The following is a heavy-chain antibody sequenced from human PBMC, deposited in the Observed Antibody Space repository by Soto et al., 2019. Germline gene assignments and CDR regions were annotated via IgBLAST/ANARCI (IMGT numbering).Heavy chain of an antibody. CDR2: IRAYNGNT. CDR1: GYTFTSYG. V-gene: IGHV1-18*01. D-gene: IGHD6-19*01. CDR3: ARQTASGYSSGWYSSVAEYFQH. Sequence: HVQLVQSGAEVKKPGASVNVSCKASGYTFTSYGISWVRHAPGQGLEWMGWIRAYNGNTPYAQTLLGRVTMTTDTSTSTAYMELRSLRSDDTAVYYCARQTASGYSSGWYSSVAEYFQHWGQGTLVTVSS. J-gene: IGHJ1*01.